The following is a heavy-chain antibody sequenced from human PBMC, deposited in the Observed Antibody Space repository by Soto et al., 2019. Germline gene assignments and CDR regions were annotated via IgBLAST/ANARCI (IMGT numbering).Heavy chain of an antibody. CDR3: ARVRRGVRIVVVVAATPDYYYGMDV. V-gene: IGHV4-34*01. Sequence: SETLSLTCAVYGGSFSGYYWSWIRQPPGKGLEWIGEINHSGSTNYNPSLKSRVTISVDTSKNQFSLKLSSVTAADTAVYYCARVRRGVRIVVVVAATPDYYYGMDVWGQGTTVTVSS. CDR2: INHSGST. J-gene: IGHJ6*02. D-gene: IGHD2-15*01. CDR1: GGSFSGYY.